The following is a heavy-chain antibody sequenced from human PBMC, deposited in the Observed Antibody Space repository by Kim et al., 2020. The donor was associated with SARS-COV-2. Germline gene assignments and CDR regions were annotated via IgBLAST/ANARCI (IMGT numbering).Heavy chain of an antibody. D-gene: IGHD3-9*01. V-gene: IGHV4-30-2*05. J-gene: IGHJ4*02. Sequence: SYDPSLQSRLTILADPSQNQFSLDMRSMTAADTAVYYCARGTGYVYYFDSWGQGTLVTVSS. CDR3: ARGTGYVYYFDS.